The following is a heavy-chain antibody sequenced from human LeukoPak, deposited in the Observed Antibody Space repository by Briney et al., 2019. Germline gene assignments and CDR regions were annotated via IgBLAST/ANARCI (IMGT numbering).Heavy chain of an antibody. CDR2: IIPIFGTA. D-gene: IGHD3-22*01. Sequence: ASVKVSCKASGGTFSSYAISWVRQAPGQGLEWMGGIIPIFGTANYAQKFQGRVTITADESTSTAYMELRSLRSDDTAVYYCARELYDSSGYYPYFQHWGQGTLVTVSS. CDR3: ARELYDSSGYYPYFQH. V-gene: IGHV1-69*13. J-gene: IGHJ1*01. CDR1: GGTFSSYA.